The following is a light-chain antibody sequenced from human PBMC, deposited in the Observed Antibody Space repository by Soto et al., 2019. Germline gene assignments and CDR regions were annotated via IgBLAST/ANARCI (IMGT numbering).Light chain of an antibody. CDR2: DAT. CDR3: QQRSNWHT. Sequence: EIVLTQSPATLSLSPGDRATLSCRASQSISSSLAWYQQKPGQAPRLLIYDATSRATGIPVRFSGSESGPDFTLTISSLEPEDFAVYYCQQRSNWHTFGQGTKLEI. V-gene: IGKV3-11*01. J-gene: IGKJ2*01. CDR1: QSISSS.